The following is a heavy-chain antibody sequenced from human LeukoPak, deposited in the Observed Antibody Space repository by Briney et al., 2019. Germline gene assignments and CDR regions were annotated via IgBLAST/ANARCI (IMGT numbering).Heavy chain of an antibody. J-gene: IGHJ4*02. D-gene: IGHD3-22*01. CDR1: GFTFSSYS. CDR3: ARDGRDSSGYYSPNY. Sequence: GGSLRLSCAASGFTFSSYSMNWVRQAPGKGLEWVAVISYDGSNKYYADSVKGRFTISRDNSKNTLYLQMSSLRAEDTAVYYCARDGRDSSGYYSPNYWGQGTLVTVSS. CDR2: ISYDGSNK. V-gene: IGHV3-30*03.